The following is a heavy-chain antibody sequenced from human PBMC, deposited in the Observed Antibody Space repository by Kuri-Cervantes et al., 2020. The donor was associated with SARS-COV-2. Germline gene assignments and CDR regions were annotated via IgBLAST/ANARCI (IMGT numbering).Heavy chain of an antibody. J-gene: IGHJ3*02. CDR2: IRSKANSYAT. Sequence: GGSLRLSCAASGFTFSGSAMHWVRQASGKGLEWVGRIRSKANSYATAYAASVKGRFTISGDDSKNTAYLQMNSLKAEDTAVYYCTSVYYDFWSGYYGAFDIWGQGTMVTVSS. CDR1: GFTFSGSA. CDR3: TSVYYDFWSGYYGAFDI. D-gene: IGHD3-3*01. V-gene: IGHV3-73*01.